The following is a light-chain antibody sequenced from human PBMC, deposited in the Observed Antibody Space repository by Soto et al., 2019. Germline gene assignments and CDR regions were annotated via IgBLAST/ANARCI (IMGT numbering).Light chain of an antibody. J-gene: IGKJ2*01. V-gene: IGKV3-15*01. CDR1: QSVSSN. CDR2: GAS. CDR3: QQYNNWPPYT. Sequence: EIVMTQSPATLSVSPGERATLSCRASQSVSSNLAWYQQKPGQAPRLLIYGASTRATGTPARFSCSGSGTEFTLTISSLQSEDFAVYYCQQYNNWPPYTFGQVTKLEIK.